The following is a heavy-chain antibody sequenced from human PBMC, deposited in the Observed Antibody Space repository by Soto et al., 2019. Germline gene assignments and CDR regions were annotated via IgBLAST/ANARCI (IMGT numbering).Heavy chain of an antibody. V-gene: IGHV3-7*01. CDR3: ARVRYPGYYYYYMDV. CDR2: IKQDGSEK. Sequence: EVQLVESGEALFRLGGPWDPSVEALGSPFVSFGLSGVPRAQGRGRGWGANIKQDGSEKYYVDSVKGRFTISRDNAKNSLYLQMNSLRAEDTAVYYCARVRYPGYYYYYMDVWGKGTTVTVSS. J-gene: IGHJ6*03. CDR1: GSPFVSFG. D-gene: IGHD1-26*01.